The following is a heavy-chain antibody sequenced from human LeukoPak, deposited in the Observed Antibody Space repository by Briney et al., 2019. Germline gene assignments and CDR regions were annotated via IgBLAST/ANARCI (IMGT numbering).Heavy chain of an antibody. J-gene: IGHJ3*02. CDR3: ARGGYSSSWYDVLDAFDI. CDR1: GFTFSSYA. D-gene: IGHD6-13*01. Sequence: PGGSLRLSCAASGFTFSSYAMSWVRQAPGKGLEWVSSISSSSSYIYYADSVKGRFTISRDNAKNSLYLQMNSLRAEDTAVYYCARGGYSSSWYDVLDAFDIWGQGTMVTVSS. CDR2: ISSSSSYI. V-gene: IGHV3-21*01.